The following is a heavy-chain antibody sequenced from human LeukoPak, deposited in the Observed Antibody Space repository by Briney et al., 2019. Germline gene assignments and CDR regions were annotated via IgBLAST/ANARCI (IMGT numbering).Heavy chain of an antibody. CDR3: AREGRGVGAYYFDY. J-gene: IGHJ4*02. V-gene: IGHV4-59*01. D-gene: IGHD1-26*01. CDR2: IYYSGST. CDR1: GGSISSYY. Sequence: MSSETLSLTCTVSGGSISSYYWSWIRQPPGKGLEWIGYIYYSGSTNYNPSLKSRVTISVDTSKNQFSLKLSSVTAADTAVYCCAREGRGVGAYYFDYWGQGTLVTVSS.